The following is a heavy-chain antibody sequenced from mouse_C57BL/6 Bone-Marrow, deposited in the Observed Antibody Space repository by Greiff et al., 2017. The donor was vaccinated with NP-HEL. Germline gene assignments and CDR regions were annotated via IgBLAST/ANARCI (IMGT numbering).Heavy chain of an antibody. CDR1: GFSLTSYG. J-gene: IGHJ3*01. Sequence: VKLQESGPGLVQPSQSLSITCTVSGFSLTSYGVHWVRQSPGKGLEWLGVIWRGGSTDYNAAFMSRLSITKDNSKSQVFFKMNSLQADDTAIYYCAPHYYGSSYPFAYWGQGTLVTVSA. V-gene: IGHV2-5*01. CDR3: APHYYGSSYPFAY. CDR2: IWRGGST. D-gene: IGHD1-1*01.